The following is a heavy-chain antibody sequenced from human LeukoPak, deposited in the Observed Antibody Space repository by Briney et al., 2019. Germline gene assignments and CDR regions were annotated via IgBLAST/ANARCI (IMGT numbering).Heavy chain of an antibody. Sequence: GGSLRLFCGVSGFSVSSYWMSWVRQAPGKGLEWVASLKQDGSDRYYVDSVKGRSTIARGDAKNSLYLQMNSLRAEDTAVYYCARGYSSSWHHYYYYMDVWGKGTTVTVSS. D-gene: IGHD6-13*01. CDR2: LKQDGSDR. J-gene: IGHJ6*03. CDR1: GFSVSSYW. CDR3: ARGYSSSWHHYYYYMDV. V-gene: IGHV3-7*01.